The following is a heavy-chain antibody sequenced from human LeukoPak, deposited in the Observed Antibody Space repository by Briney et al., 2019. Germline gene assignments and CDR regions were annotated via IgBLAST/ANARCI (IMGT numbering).Heavy chain of an antibody. D-gene: IGHD3-3*01. CDR1: GFTFSSHL. J-gene: IGHJ4*02. CDR3: TRGDPDF. CDR2: INYDGSAK. V-gene: IGHV3-7*01. Sequence: GGSLRLSCAASGFTFSSHLMSWVRQAPGKGLEWVANINYDGSAKYYVDSVKGRFTISRDSAKNSLYLQMNSLRVDDTAVYYCTRGDPDFWGQGTLVTVSS.